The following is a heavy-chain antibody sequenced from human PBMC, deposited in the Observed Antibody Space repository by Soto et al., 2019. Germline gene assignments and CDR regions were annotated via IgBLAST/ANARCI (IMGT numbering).Heavy chain of an antibody. CDR1: GSTFRIYA. D-gene: IGHD3-22*01. Sequence: GGSLRLSCAASGSTFRIYAMSWVRQAPGKGLEWVSTITGNGGTSYADFVRGRFTISRDNSKNTLYLQMNSLRAEDTAVYYCAKDAPGSGWLSDYWGQGTLVTVSS. V-gene: IGHV3-23*01. J-gene: IGHJ4*02. CDR3: AKDAPGSGWLSDY. CDR2: ITGNGGT.